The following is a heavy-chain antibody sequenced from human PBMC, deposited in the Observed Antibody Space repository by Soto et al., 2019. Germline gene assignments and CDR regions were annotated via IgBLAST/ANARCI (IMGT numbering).Heavy chain of an antibody. CDR1: GYTFTGYY. J-gene: IGHJ4*02. CDR3: ARDGIAAAGGAPGY. D-gene: IGHD6-13*01. CDR2: INPNSGGT. V-gene: IGHV1-2*02. Sequence: QVQLVQSGAEVKKPGASVKVSCKASGYTFTGYYIHWVRQAPGQGLDWMGWINPNSGGTNYAQKFQGRVNMTRDPSISTAYMELSRLRSDDTAVYYCARDGIAAAGGAPGYWCQGTLGTVSS.